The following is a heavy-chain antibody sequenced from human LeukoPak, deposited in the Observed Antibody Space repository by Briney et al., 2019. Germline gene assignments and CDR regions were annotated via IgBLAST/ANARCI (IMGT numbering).Heavy chain of an antibody. V-gene: IGHV3-23*01. J-gene: IGHJ4*02. D-gene: IGHD2/OR15-2a*01. Sequence: GGSLRLSCAASGFSFSDYRINWVRQAPGKGLEWVSGIGSAGVTTHLADSVKGRFTISRDNSNNMVYLQMDSLRAEDSAVYYCAKDTSFLPALFDSWGQGTMVTVSS. CDR2: IGSAGVTT. CDR3: AKDTSFLPALFDS. CDR1: GFSFSDYR.